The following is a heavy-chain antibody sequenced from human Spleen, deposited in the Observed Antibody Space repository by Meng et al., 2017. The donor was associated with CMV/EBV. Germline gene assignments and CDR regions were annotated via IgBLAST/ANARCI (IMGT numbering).Heavy chain of an antibody. CDR1: GFTFSSYW. CDR3: ARGLNDFWSGYGMDV. D-gene: IGHD3-3*01. J-gene: IGHJ6*02. Sequence: GGSLRLSCAASGFTFSSYWMHWVRQAPGKGLVWVSRINSDGSSTNYADSVKGRFTISRDSAKNTLYLQMNSLRAEDTAVYYCARGLNDFWSGYGMDVWGQGTTVTVSS. V-gene: IGHV3-74*01. CDR2: INSDGSST.